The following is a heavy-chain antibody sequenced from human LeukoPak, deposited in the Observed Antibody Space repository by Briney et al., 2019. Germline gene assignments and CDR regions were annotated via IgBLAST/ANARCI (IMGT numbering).Heavy chain of an antibody. Sequence: SETLSLTCAVYGGSFSGYYWSWIRQPPGKGLEWIGEINHSGSTNYNLSLKSRVTISVDTSKNQFSLKLSSVTAADTAVYYCASTSPYGAANYYYYGMDVWGQGTTVTVSS. CDR1: GGSFSGYY. CDR3: ASTSPYGAANYYYYGMDV. V-gene: IGHV4-34*01. D-gene: IGHD4-17*01. J-gene: IGHJ6*02. CDR2: INHSGST.